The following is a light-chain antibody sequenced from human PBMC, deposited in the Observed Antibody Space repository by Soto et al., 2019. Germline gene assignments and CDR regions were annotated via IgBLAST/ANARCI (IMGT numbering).Light chain of an antibody. CDR3: SSYTSSSPYVG. CDR1: SSDVGGYNY. Sequence: QSALTQPASVSGSPGQSITISCTGTSSDVGGYNYVSWYQQHPGKAPKLMIYDVSNRPSGVSNRFSGSKSGNTASLTISGLQAEDEADYYCSSYTSSSPYVGFGGGTKLTV. J-gene: IGLJ2*01. V-gene: IGLV2-14*01. CDR2: DVS.